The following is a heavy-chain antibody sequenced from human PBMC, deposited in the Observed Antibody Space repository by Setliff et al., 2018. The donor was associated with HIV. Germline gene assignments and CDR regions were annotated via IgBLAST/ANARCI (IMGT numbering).Heavy chain of an antibody. CDR1: GFSLNTPGVG. CDR3: AHKGPDALREDFDY. CDR2: IYWDDDK. J-gene: IGHJ4*02. V-gene: IGHV2-5*02. D-gene: IGHD2-8*01. Sequence: SGPTLVNPTQTLTLTCTFSGFSLNTPGVGVGWIRQPPGKALEWLALIYWDDDKRYNSSLRTRLTITEDTSKNQVVLIMTNMDPLDTATYFCAHKGPDALREDFDYWGQGTLVTVLL.